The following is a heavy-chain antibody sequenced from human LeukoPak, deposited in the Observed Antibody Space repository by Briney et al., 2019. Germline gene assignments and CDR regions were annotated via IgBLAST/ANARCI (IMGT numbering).Heavy chain of an antibody. V-gene: IGHV3-21*01. CDR1: GFTFSTYS. J-gene: IGHJ4*02. Sequence: GGSLRLSCAASGFTFSTYSMNWVRQAPGKGLEWVSSISSSSGYIYYADSVKGRFTISRDNAKNSLYLQMNSLRAENTAVYYCARDLEVAAAPDFWGQGTLVTVSS. D-gene: IGHD2-15*01. CDR2: ISSSSGYI. CDR3: ARDLEVAAAPDF.